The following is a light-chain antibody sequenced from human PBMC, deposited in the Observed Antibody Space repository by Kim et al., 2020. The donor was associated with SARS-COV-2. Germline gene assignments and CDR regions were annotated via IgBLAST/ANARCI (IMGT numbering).Light chain of an antibody. Sequence: SYELTQPPSVSVSPGQTASITCSGDKLGDKYACWYQQKPGQSPVLVIYQDSKRPSGIPERFSGSNSGNTATLTISGTQAMDEADYYCQAWDSSTPNWVFGEGTQLTVL. CDR2: QDS. CDR3: QAWDSSTPNWV. V-gene: IGLV3-1*01. J-gene: IGLJ3*02. CDR1: KLGDKY.